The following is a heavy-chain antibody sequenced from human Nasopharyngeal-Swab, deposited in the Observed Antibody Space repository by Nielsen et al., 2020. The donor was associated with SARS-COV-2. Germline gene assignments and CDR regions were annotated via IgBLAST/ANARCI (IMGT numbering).Heavy chain of an antibody. V-gene: IGHV3-9*01. CDR2: INWNSGSI. CDR1: GFTFDDYA. Sequence: SLKISCAASGFTFDDYAMHWVRQAPGKGLEWVPGINWNSGSIGYADSVKGRFTISRDNAKNSLYLQMNSLRPEDTALYYCAKDPARIVGAPTAAFDFWGQGTLVTVSS. J-gene: IGHJ4*02. D-gene: IGHD1-26*01. CDR3: AKDPARIVGAPTAAFDF.